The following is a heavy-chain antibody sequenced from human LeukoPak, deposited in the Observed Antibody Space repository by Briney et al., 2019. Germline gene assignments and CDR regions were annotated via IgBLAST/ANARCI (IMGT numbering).Heavy chain of an antibody. CDR2: ISSSSSTI. CDR3: ARRGYYDSSGYSFGH. J-gene: IGHJ4*02. Sequence: GGSLRLSCAASGFTFSDYYMSWIRQAPGKGLEWVSYISSSSSTIYYADSVKGRFTISRDNAKNSLYLQMNSLRAEDTAVYYCARRGYYDSSGYSFGHWGQGTLVTVSS. V-gene: IGHV3-11*01. CDR1: GFTFSDYY. D-gene: IGHD3-22*01.